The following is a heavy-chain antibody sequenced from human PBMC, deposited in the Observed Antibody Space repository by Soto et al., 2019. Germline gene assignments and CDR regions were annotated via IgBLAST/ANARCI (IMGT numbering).Heavy chain of an antibody. CDR1: GFTFSNAW. D-gene: IGHD6-19*01. CDR3: TTDLSQWLVFSSDPYGMDV. Sequence: GGSLRLSCAASGFTFSNAWMNWVRQAPGKGLEWVGRIKSKTDGGTTDYAAPVKGRFTISRDDSKNTLYLQMNSLKTEDTAVYYCTTDLSQWLVFSSDPYGMDVWGQGTTVTVSS. V-gene: IGHV3-15*07. J-gene: IGHJ6*02. CDR2: IKSKTDGGTT.